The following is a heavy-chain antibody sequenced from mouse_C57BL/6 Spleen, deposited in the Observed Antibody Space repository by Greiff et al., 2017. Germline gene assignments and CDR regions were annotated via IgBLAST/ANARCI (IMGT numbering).Heavy chain of an antibody. J-gene: IGHJ2*01. D-gene: IGHD3-3*01. CDR3: ARGGGDVDY. CDR2: IDPSDSYT. Sequence: QVHVKQPGAELVRPGTSVKLSCKASGYTFTSYWMHWVKQRPGQGLEWIGVIDPSDSYTNYNQKFKGKATLTVDTSSSTAYMQLSSLTSEDSAVYYCARGGGDVDYWGQGTTLTVSS. V-gene: IGHV1-59*01. CDR1: GYTFTSYW.